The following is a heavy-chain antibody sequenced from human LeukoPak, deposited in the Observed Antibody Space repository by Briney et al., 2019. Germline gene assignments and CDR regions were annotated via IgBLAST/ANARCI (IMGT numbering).Heavy chain of an antibody. CDR2: IYYSGST. V-gene: IGHV4-39*01. CDR3: ARLKVVWSPRYYDILTGPGPFDY. D-gene: IGHD3-9*01. Sequence: SETLSLTCTVSGGSISSGGYYWGWIRQPPGKGLEWIGSIYYSGSTYYNPSLKSRVTISVDTSKNQFSLKLSSVTAADTAVYYCARLKVVWSPRYYDILTGPGPFDYWGQGTLVTVSS. J-gene: IGHJ4*02. CDR1: GGSISSGGYY.